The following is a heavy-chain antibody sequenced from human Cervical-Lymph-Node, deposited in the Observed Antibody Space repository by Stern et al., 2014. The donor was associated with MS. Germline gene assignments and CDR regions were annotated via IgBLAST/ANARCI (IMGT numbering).Heavy chain of an antibody. CDR3: AKAPHITMIVVVTLYFDY. J-gene: IGHJ4*02. CDR2: ISGSGGST. Sequence: EVQLVESGGGLVQPGGSLRLSCAASGFTFSSYAMSWVRQAPGKGLEWVSAISGSGGSTYYADSVKGRFTISRDNSKNTLYLQMNSLRAEDTAVYYCAKAPHITMIVVVTLYFDYWGQGTLVTVSS. D-gene: IGHD3-22*01. V-gene: IGHV3-23*04. CDR1: GFTFSSYA.